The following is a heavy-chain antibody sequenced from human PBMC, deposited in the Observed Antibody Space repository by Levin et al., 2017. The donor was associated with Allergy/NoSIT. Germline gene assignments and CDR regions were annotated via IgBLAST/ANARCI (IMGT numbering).Heavy chain of an antibody. V-gene: IGHV3-15*01. Sequence: GESLKISCAASGFTFSNAWMSWVRQAPGKGLEWVGRIKSKTDGGTTDYAAPVKGRFTISRDDSKNTLYLQMNSLKTEDTAVYYCTTDDIVVAPAATIKGNNYYYGMDVWGQGTTVTVSS. D-gene: IGHD2-2*01. J-gene: IGHJ6*02. CDR3: TTDDIVVAPAATIKGNNYYYGMDV. CDR1: GFTFSNAW. CDR2: IKSKTDGGTT.